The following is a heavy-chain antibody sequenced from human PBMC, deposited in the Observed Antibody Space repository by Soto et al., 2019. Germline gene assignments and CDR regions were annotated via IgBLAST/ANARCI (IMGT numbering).Heavy chain of an antibody. D-gene: IGHD1-7*01. Sequence: EVQLLESGGGLVQPGGSLRLSCAASGFTFSSYAMSWVRQAPGKGLEWVSAISGSGGSTYYADSVKGRFTISRDNSKNTLYLQMNSLRAEDTAVYYCAKDRGELRYSSGGAFDIWGQGTMVTVSS. V-gene: IGHV3-23*01. J-gene: IGHJ3*02. CDR3: AKDRGELRYSSGGAFDI. CDR2: ISGSGGST. CDR1: GFTFSSYA.